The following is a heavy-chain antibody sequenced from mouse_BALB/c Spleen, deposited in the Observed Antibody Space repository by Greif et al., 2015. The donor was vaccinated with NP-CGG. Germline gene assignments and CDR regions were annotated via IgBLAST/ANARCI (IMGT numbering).Heavy chain of an antibody. Sequence: VQLKESGAELVKPGASVKLSCTASGFNIKDTYMHWVKQRPEQGLEWIGRIDPANGNTKYDPKFQGKATITADTSSNTAYLQRSSLTSEDTAVYYGARVDSSGYLAYWGQGTLVTVS. CDR1: GFNIKDTY. V-gene: IGHV14-3*02. D-gene: IGHD3-2*01. J-gene: IGHJ3*01. CDR2: IDPANGNT. CDR3: ARVDSSGYLAY.